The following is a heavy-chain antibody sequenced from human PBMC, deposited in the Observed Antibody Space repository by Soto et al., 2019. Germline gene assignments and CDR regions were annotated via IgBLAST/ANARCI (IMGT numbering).Heavy chain of an antibody. Sequence: QVQLVQSGAEVKKPGSSVKVSCKASGVTFSSETISWVRQAPGQGLEWVGGIIPLFGTANYAQKFQGRVTITADESTSTLYIELSSLRSDDTAVYYCAPEFGDNPASPVATWGQGTLVTASS. J-gene: IGHJ5*02. CDR3: APEFGDNPASPVAT. CDR1: GVTFSSET. D-gene: IGHD2-21*01. CDR2: IIPLFGTA. V-gene: IGHV1-69*01.